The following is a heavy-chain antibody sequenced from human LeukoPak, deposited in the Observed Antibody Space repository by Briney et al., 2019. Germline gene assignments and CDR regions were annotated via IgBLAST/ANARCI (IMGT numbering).Heavy chain of an antibody. V-gene: IGHV3-66*04. Sequence: GGSLRLSCAASGFTFSSYAMSWVRQAPGKGLEWVSVIYSGGSTYYADSVKGRFTISRDNSKNTLYLQMNSLRAEDTAVYYCARQMTAIPDAFDIWGQGTMVTVSS. CDR1: GFTFSSYA. CDR2: IYSGGST. CDR3: ARQMTAIPDAFDI. D-gene: IGHD2-21*02. J-gene: IGHJ3*02.